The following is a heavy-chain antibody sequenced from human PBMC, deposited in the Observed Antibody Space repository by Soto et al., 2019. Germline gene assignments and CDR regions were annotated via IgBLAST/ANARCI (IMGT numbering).Heavy chain of an antibody. CDR1: GYSFTSYW. D-gene: IGHD2-2*01. CDR3: ARPIVVVPAAPYYCMDV. J-gene: IGHJ6*02. V-gene: IGHV5-10-1*01. Sequence: GASLKISWKGSGYSFTSYWISWVRQMPGKGLEWMGRIYPSDSYTNYSPSFQGHVTISANKSISTAYLQWSSLKASDTAMYYCARPIVVVPAAPYYCMDVWGQGTTVTVSS. CDR2: IYPSDSYT.